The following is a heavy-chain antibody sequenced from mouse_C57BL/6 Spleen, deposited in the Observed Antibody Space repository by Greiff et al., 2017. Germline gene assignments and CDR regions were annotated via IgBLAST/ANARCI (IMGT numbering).Heavy chain of an antibody. V-gene: IGHV2-2*01. CDR3: ARYDYPYAMDY. J-gene: IGHJ4*01. CDR2: IWSGGST. CDR1: GFSLTSYG. Sequence: QVQLQQSGPGLVQPSQSLSITCTVSGFSLTSYGVHWVRQSPGKGLEWLGVIWSGGSTDYNAAVISRLSISKDNSKSQVFFKMNSLQADDTAIYYCARYDYPYAMDYWGQGTSVTVSS. D-gene: IGHD2-4*01.